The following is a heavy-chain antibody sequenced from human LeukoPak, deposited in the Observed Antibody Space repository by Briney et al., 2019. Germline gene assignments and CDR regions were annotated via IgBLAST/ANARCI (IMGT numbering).Heavy chain of an antibody. CDR2: IYPKVGGT. CDR3: ARDSYSGSYYY. Sequence: ASLKDSSEDPGDTFTGYYMHCVRHAPGQRVWWGGRIYPKVGGTNYAQQFQGRVTTSSDTSISTAYMEMSSLRSDDTAVYYCARDSYSGSYYYWGQGTLVTVSS. CDR1: GDTFTGYY. J-gene: IGHJ4*02. V-gene: IGHV1-2*06. D-gene: IGHD1-26*01.